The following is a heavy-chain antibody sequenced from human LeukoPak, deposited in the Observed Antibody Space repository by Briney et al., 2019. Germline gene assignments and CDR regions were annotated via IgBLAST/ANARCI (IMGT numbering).Heavy chain of an antibody. J-gene: IGHJ5*02. CDR1: GFTFSDYY. CDR2: ISSSGSTI. D-gene: IGHD2-15*01. V-gene: IGHV3-11*01. Sequence: GGSLRLSCAASGFTFSDYYMSWIRQAPGKGLEWVSYISSSGSTIYYADSVKGRFTISRDNAKNSLYLQMNSLRAEDTAVYYCARDPVPDIVVVVAAFNWFDPWGQGTLVTVSS. CDR3: ARDPVPDIVVVVAAFNWFDP.